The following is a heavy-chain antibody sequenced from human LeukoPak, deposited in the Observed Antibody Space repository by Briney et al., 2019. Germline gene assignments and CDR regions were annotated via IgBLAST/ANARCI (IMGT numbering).Heavy chain of an antibody. V-gene: IGHV3-49*03. CDR3: TTEPYSPYYDSSGYHRGDY. D-gene: IGHD3-22*01. Sequence: PGRSLRLSCTASGFTFGDYAMSWFRQAPGKGLEWVGFIRSKAYGGTTEYAASVKGRFTISRDDSKSIAYLQMNSLKTEDTAVYYCTTEPYSPYYDSSGYHRGDYWGQGTLVTVSS. CDR1: GFTFGDYA. J-gene: IGHJ4*02. CDR2: IRSKAYGGTT.